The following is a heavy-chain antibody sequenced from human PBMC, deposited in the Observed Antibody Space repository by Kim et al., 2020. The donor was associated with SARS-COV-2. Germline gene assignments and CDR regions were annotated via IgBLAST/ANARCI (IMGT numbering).Heavy chain of an antibody. Sequence: AASVKGRFTISSDNAKNSLYLQMNSLRAEDTAVYYCARDYGDYAEYFQHWGQGTLVTVSS. J-gene: IGHJ1*01. CDR3: ARDYGDYAEYFQH. D-gene: IGHD4-17*01. V-gene: IGHV3-21*01.